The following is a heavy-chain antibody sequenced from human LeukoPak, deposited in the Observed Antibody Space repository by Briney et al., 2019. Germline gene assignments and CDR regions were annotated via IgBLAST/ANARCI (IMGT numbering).Heavy chain of an antibody. Sequence: SETLSLTCTVSGGSISSGGYYWSWIRQHPGKSLEWIGYIYYSGSTYYNPSLKSRVTISVDTSKNQFSLKLSSVTAADTAVYYCAAQDVNWFDPWGQGTRVTVSS. CDR1: GGSISSGGYY. J-gene: IGHJ5*02. CDR3: AAQDVNWFDP. D-gene: IGHD2-15*01. CDR2: IYYSGST. V-gene: IGHV4-31*03.